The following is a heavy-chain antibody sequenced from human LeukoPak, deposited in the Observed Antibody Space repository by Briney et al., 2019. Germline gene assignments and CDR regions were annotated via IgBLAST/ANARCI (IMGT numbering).Heavy chain of an antibody. Sequence: SVKVSCKASGGTFSSYAISWVRQAPGQGLEWMGGIIPIFGTANYAQKFQGRVTITADESTSTAYMELSSLRSEDTAVYYCAREDSSGYYSTYNYFQHWGQGTLVTVSS. CDR3: AREDSSGYYSTYNYFQH. J-gene: IGHJ1*01. D-gene: IGHD3-22*01. CDR1: GGTFSSYA. CDR2: IIPIFGTA. V-gene: IGHV1-69*13.